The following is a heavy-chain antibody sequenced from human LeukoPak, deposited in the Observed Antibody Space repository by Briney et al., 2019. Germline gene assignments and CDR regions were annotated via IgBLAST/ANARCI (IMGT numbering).Heavy chain of an antibody. D-gene: IGHD6-13*01. Sequence: GGSLRLSCAASGFTFSIYAMTWVRQAPGKGLEWVSAVSGSGGSTYYADSVTGRFTISRGNSKNTLYLQMNSLRAEDTAVYFCAKAGIIAADFNYYFDYWGQGTLVTVSS. CDR1: GFTFSIYA. CDR2: VSGSGGST. J-gene: IGHJ4*02. V-gene: IGHV3-23*01. CDR3: AKAGIIAADFNYYFDY.